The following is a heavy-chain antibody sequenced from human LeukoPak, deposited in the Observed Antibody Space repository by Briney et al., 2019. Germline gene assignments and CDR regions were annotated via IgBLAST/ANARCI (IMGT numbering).Heavy chain of an antibody. CDR1: IYSISTGYY. Sequence: SETLSLTCTVSIYSISTGYYWGWIRQPPGKGLEWIGSIYYSGNTYYNPSLKSRVTISVDTSKNQFSLKLSSVTAADTAVYYCARQDGYCSSTSCYIPNAYSFDIWGQGTMVTVSS. J-gene: IGHJ3*02. V-gene: IGHV4-38-2*02. D-gene: IGHD2-2*02. CDR3: ARQDGYCSSTSCYIPNAYSFDI. CDR2: IYYSGNT.